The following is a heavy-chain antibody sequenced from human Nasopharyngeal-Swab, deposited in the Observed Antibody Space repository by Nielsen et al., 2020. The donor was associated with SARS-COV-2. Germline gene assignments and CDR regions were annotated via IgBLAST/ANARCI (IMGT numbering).Heavy chain of an antibody. CDR3: ARISIPGAMVGYFYYYGVDV. D-gene: IGHD2-2*01. CDR2: IDWDDDK. J-gene: IGHJ6*02. V-gene: IGHV2-70*11. Sequence: WIRQPPGKALEWLARIDWDDDKEYSTSLKTRLTISKDTSKNQEVLKMANIDPVDTATYYCARISIPGAMVGYFYYYGVDVWGQGTTVTVSS.